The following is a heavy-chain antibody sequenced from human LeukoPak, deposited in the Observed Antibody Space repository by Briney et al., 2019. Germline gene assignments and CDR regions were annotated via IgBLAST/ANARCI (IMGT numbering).Heavy chain of an antibody. D-gene: IGHD3-22*01. V-gene: IGHV4-39*01. CDR2: IYYSGST. J-gene: IGHJ4*02. CDR3: AKRYYYDSSGYELDY. Sequence: PSETLSLTCTVSGGSISSSSYYWGWIRQPPGKGLEWIGNIYYSGSTYYNPSLKSRVTISVDTSKNQFSLKLSSVTAADTAVYYCAKRYYYDSSGYELDYWGQGTLVTVSS. CDR1: GGSISSSSYY.